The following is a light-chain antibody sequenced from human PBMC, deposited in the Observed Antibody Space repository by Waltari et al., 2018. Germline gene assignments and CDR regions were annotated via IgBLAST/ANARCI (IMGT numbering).Light chain of an antibody. CDR2: EAI. Sequence: QSALTQPRSVSGSPGQPVTISCSGTSSDIGAWTYVSCYQQHPGKSPKLLISEAINRPAGVPDRFSGSKSGNTASLTISGLQSEDEAEYYCFSYAGSYTWVFGGGTKVTVL. CDR1: SSDIGAWTY. J-gene: IGLJ3*02. CDR3: FSYAGSYTWV. V-gene: IGLV2-11*01.